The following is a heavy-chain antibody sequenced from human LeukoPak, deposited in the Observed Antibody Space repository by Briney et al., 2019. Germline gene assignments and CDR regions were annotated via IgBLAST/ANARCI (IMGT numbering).Heavy chain of an antibody. D-gene: IGHD2-2*01. CDR3: AKAASKIAVVPAAHFDY. V-gene: IGHV3-23*01. CDR2: ISGSGGST. J-gene: IGHJ4*02. CDR1: GFTFSSYA. Sequence: GGSLRLSCAASGFTFSSYAMSWVRQAPGKGLEWVSAISGSGGSTYYADSVKGRFTISGDNSKNTLYLQMNSLRAEDTAVYYCAKAASKIAVVPAAHFDYWGQGTLVTVSS.